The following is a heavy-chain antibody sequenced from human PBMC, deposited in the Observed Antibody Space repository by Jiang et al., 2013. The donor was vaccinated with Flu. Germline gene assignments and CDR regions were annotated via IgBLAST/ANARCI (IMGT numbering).Heavy chain of an antibody. D-gene: IGHD4-11*01. Sequence: GGSTSYAQKFQGRVTMTRDTSTSTVYMELSSLRSEDTAVYYCARAYSNPDYWGQGTLVTVSS. J-gene: IGHJ4*02. CDR2: GGST. CDR3: ARAYSNPDY. V-gene: IGHV1-46*01.